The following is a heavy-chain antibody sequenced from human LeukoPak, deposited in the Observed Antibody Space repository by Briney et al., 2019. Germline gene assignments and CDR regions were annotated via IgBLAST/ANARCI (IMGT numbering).Heavy chain of an antibody. Sequence: PSETLFLTCAVYGGSFSGYYWSWIRQPPGKGLEWIGEINHSGSTNYNPSLKSRVTISVDTSKNQFSLKLSSVTAADTAVYYCARTINWNYSYDYYYGMDVWGQGTTVTVSS. J-gene: IGHJ6*02. V-gene: IGHV4-34*01. D-gene: IGHD1-7*01. CDR3: ARTINWNYSYDYYYGMDV. CDR1: GGSFSGYY. CDR2: INHSGST.